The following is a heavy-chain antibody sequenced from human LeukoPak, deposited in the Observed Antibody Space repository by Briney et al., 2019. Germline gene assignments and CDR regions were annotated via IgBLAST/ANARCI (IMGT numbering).Heavy chain of an antibody. CDR3: ARHHDFTDG. CDR1: GFTFSSYG. Sequence: PGRSLRLSCAASGFTFSSYGMHWVRQAPGKGLEWVAVISYDGSNKYSADSVKGRFTISRDNSKNTLYLQVNSLRAEDTAVYYCARHHDFTDGWGQGTLVTVSS. V-gene: IGHV3-30*03. CDR2: ISYDGSNK. J-gene: IGHJ4*02. D-gene: IGHD3-3*01.